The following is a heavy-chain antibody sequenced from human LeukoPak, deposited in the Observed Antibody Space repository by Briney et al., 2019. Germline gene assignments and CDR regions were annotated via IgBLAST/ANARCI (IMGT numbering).Heavy chain of an antibody. CDR2: IYHSGST. J-gene: IGHJ5*02. CDR3: ARGLDYDILTGASPFDP. Sequence: LETLSLTCAVSGGSISSSNWWSWVRQPPGQGLEWIGEIYHSGSTNYNPSLKSRVTISVDKSKNQFSLKLSSVTAADTAVYYCARGLDYDILTGASPFDPWGQGTLVTVSS. D-gene: IGHD3-9*01. V-gene: IGHV4-4*02. CDR1: GGSISSSNW.